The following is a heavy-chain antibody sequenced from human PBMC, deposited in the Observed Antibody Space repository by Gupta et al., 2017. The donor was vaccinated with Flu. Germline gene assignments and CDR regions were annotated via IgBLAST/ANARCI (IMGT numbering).Heavy chain of an antibody. D-gene: IGHD3-9*01. CDR1: GGSVSSGTYY. Sequence: QVHLQESGPGLVTPSQTLSLTCTVSGGSVSSGTYYWSWLRQPAGKGLEWIGRIFTSGSTDYNSSLQSRVTISVDTSRNQFSLNLNSVTAADTAVYYCAREGDDNDLLSGYYHFDYWGQGALVTVSS. V-gene: IGHV4-61*02. J-gene: IGHJ4*02. CDR2: IFTSGST. CDR3: AREGDDNDLLSGYYHFDY.